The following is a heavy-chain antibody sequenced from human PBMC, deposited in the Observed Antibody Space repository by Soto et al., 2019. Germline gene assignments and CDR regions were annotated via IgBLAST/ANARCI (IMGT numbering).Heavy chain of an antibody. Sequence: PGGSLTLSCAASGFMSTNYGMHWVRQAPGKGLEWVAVVWANGINNYYAAFVEGRFTISRDNSKNSLYLQMNSLRVEDTALYFCVRERGPFDAFDVCGQVTTVTV. V-gene: IGHV3-33*01. J-gene: IGHJ3*01. CDR3: VRERGPFDAFDV. CDR1: GFMSTNYG. CDR2: VWANGINN.